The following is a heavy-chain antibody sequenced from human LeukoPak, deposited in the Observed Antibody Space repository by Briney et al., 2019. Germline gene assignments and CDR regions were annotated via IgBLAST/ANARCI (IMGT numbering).Heavy chain of an antibody. Sequence: PGGSLRLSCAASGFTFSSYSMNWVRQAPGEGLEWVSSISSSSSYIYYADSVKGRFTISRDNAKNSLYLQMNSLRAEDTAVYYCAGLGTDPDAFDIWGQGTMVTVSS. CDR1: GFTFSSYS. J-gene: IGHJ3*02. CDR2: ISSSSSYI. CDR3: AGLGTDPDAFDI. V-gene: IGHV3-21*01. D-gene: IGHD1-14*01.